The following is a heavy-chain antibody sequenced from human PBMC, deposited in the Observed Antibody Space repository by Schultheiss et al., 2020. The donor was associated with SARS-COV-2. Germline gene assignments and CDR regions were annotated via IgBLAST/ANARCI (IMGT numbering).Heavy chain of an antibody. CDR3: ARGEGVLRYFDWLSYYYYYGMDV. J-gene: IGHJ6*02. CDR1: GNAFTSYA. D-gene: IGHD3-9*01. CDR2: INPNSGGT. V-gene: IGHV1-2*06. Sequence: ASVKVSCKASGNAFTSYAMHWVRQAPGQGLEWMGRINPNSGGTNYAQKFQGRVTMTRDTSISTAYMELSRLRSDDTAVYYCARGEGVLRYFDWLSYYYYYGMDVWGQGTTVTVSS.